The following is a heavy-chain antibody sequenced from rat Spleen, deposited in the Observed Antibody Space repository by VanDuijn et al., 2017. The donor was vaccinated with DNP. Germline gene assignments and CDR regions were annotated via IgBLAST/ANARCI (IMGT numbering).Heavy chain of an antibody. CDR3: TRGGRDDWYFDF. J-gene: IGHJ1*01. V-gene: IGHV5-31*01. CDR1: GFIFNKYW. CDR2: ITTSGDDT. Sequence: EVQLVESGGDRVQPGRSLKLSCVASGFIFNKYWMTWIRQVPGKGLDWVASITTSGDDTYYPDSVKGRFTVSRDNAKNTLYLQMNSLKSEDTATYYCTRGGRDDWYFDFWGPGTMVTVSS.